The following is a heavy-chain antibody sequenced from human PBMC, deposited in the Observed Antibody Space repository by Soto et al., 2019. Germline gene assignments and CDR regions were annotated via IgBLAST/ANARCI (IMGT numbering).Heavy chain of an antibody. V-gene: IGHV4-39*01. CDR2: IYYSGTT. Sequence: PSETLSLTCTVSGGSISSSSYYWGWIRQPPGKGLEWIGSIYYSGTTYYTPSLNSRVTISVDTSRNQFSLKLTSVTAADTAVYYCARLYCGGDCYSDYWGQGPLVTVSS. D-gene: IGHD2-21*02. J-gene: IGHJ4*02. CDR3: ARLYCGGDCYSDY. CDR1: GGSISSSSYY.